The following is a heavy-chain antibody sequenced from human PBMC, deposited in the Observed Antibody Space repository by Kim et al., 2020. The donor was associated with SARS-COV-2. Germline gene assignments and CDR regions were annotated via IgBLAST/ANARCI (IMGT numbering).Heavy chain of an antibody. CDR1: GFTFSSSA. CDR3: AKDLLSAAGFDP. V-gene: IGHV3-23*03. D-gene: IGHD6-13*01. J-gene: IGHJ5*02. Sequence: GGSLRLSCAASGFTFSSSAMSWVRQAPGKGLEWVSVIYSDGSTTYYADSVKGRFTISRDNSKNTLYLQMNSLRAEDTAVYYCAKDLLSAAGFDPWGQGTPVTVSS. CDR2: IYSDGSTT.